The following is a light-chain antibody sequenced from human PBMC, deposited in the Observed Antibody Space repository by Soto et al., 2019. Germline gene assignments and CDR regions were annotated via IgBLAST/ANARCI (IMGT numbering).Light chain of an antibody. V-gene: IGLV2-23*01. J-gene: IGLJ2*01. CDR3: CSYADVTL. CDR1: SSDVGSYKL. CDR2: EGS. Sequence: QSVLTQPASVSGSPGQSITISCTGTSSDVGSYKLVSWYQHHPGKAPKLIIYEGSERPSGVSHRFSGSKSDNTASLTISGLQAEDEAVYYCCSYADVTLFGGGTKVTVL.